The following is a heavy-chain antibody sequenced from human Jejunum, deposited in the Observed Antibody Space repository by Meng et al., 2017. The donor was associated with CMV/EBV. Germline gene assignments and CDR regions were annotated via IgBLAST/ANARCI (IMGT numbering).Heavy chain of an antibody. Sequence: FAASGFTFSSYWMHWVRQAPGEGLVWVSRTSSAGSSITYADSVRGRFTTSRDNAKNTLYLQMNSLRAEDTAVYYCARQTSGWYFDLWGRGTLVTVSS. V-gene: IGHV3-74*01. J-gene: IGHJ2*01. CDR2: TSSAGSSI. CDR3: ARQTSGWYFDL. CDR1: GFTFSSYW.